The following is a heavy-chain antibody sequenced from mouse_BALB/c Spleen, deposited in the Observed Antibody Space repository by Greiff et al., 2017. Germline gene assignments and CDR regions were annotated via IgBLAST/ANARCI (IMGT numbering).Heavy chain of an antibody. CDR3: AGYYGFDY. V-gene: IGHV1-7*01. D-gene: IGHD1-1*01. CDR1: GYTFTSYW. J-gene: IGHJ2*01. CDR2: INPSTGYT. Sequence: QVQLKQSGAELAKPGASVKMSCKASGYTFTSYWMHWVKQRPGQGLEWIGYINPSTGYTEYNQKFKDKATLTADKSSSTAYMQLSSLTSEDSAVYYCAGYYGFDYWGQGTTLTVSS.